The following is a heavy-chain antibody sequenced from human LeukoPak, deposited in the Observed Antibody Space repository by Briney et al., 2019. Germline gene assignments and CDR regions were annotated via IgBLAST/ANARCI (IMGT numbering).Heavy chain of an antibody. D-gene: IGHD3-9*01. CDR2: IYTSGST. CDR3: AREGQILTGYYTFDY. CDR1: GGSISSYY. V-gene: IGHV4-4*07. Sequence: SETLSLTCTVSGGSISSYYWSWIRQPAGKGLEWIGRIYTSGSTNYNPSLKSQVTMSVDTSKNQFSLKLSSVTAADTAVYYCAREGQILTGYYTFDYRGQGTLVTVSS. J-gene: IGHJ4*02.